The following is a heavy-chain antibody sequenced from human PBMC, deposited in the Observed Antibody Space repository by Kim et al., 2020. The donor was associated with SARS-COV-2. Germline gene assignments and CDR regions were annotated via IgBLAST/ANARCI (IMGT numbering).Heavy chain of an antibody. D-gene: IGHD3-22*01. Sequence: ASVKVSCKASGYTFTGYYMHWVRQAPGQGLEWMGRINPNSGGTNYAQKFQGRVTMTRDTTISTAYMELSRLRADDTAEYYCATDYYESSGYGGANYYYYG. J-gene: IGHJ6*01. CDR3: ATDYYESSGYGGANYYYYG. CDR2: INPNSGGT. CDR1: GYTFTGYY. V-gene: IGHV1-2*06.